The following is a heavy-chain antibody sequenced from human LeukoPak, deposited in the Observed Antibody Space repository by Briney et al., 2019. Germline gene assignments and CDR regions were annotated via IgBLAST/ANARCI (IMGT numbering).Heavy chain of an antibody. CDR1: GGSFSGYY. V-gene: IGHV4-34*01. D-gene: IGHD5-12*01. CDR2: INHSGST. Sequence: SETLSLTCAVYGGSFSGYYWSWIRQPPGKGLEWIGEINHSGSTNYNPSLKSRVTMSVDTSKNQFSLKLSSVTAADTAVYYCARVRYSGYVDYWGQGTLVTVSS. CDR3: ARVRYSGYVDY. J-gene: IGHJ4*02.